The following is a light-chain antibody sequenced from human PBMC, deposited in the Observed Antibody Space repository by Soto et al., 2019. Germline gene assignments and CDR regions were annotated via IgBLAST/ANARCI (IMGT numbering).Light chain of an antibody. Sequence: EIVLTQSPATLSLSPGERATLSCRASQSIGYYLAWYQQRPGQAPRLLISDASKSATGIPTRFSGSGSGTDFTLTVSSLESEDFATYYCQQSLNTPLTFGGGTKVEIK. V-gene: IGKV3-11*01. J-gene: IGKJ4*01. CDR2: DAS. CDR1: QSIGYY. CDR3: QQSLNTPLT.